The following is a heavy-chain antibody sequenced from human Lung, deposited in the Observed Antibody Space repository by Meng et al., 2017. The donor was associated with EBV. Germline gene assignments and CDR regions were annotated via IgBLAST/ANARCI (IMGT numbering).Heavy chain of an antibody. CDR2: IYYTGSS. Sequence: QGQLQESGPGLVQPSQTLSLTCTVSGGSVISGGYYWSSIRQQPGKGPEWIGYIYYTGSSFYNPSLKSRVTISVDTSKNQFSLNLSSVTAADTAVYYCANAGRFGESLGDYWGQGILVTVSS. J-gene: IGHJ4*02. V-gene: IGHV4-31*03. CDR1: GGSVISGGYY. D-gene: IGHD3-10*01. CDR3: ANAGRFGESLGDY.